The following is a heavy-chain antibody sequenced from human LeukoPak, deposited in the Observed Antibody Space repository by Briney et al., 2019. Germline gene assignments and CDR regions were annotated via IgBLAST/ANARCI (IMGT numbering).Heavy chain of an antibody. CDR3: ARGLVVGGSRVWAFDI. CDR2: IYKIGNT. CDR1: GFTVSNNY. D-gene: IGHD1-26*01. Sequence: GGSLSLSCAASGFTVSNNYMTWVRQAPGKGVEWVSVIYKIGNTFYADFVKDRFTISRDNFRNTLYLQTNSLRAEDTALYYCARGLVVGGSRVWAFDIWGQGTMVTVSS. V-gene: IGHV3-66*01. J-gene: IGHJ3*02.